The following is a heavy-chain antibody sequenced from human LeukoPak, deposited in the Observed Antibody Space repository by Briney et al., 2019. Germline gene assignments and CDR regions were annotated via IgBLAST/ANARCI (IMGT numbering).Heavy chain of an antibody. Sequence: GESLKISCKGSEYKFSSYWIVWVRQMPGKGLEWMGSIYPGDSDTRYSPSFQGQVTISADKSIDTAYLQWSSLKASDTAMYYCARPSGSGWDYFDYWGQGILVTVSS. CDR1: EYKFSSYW. CDR3: ARPSGSGWDYFDY. D-gene: IGHD6-19*01. J-gene: IGHJ4*02. CDR2: IYPGDSDT. V-gene: IGHV5-51*01.